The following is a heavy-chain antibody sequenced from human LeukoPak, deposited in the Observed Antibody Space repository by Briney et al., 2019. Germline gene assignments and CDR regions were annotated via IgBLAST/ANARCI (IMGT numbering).Heavy chain of an antibody. V-gene: IGHV3-30*18. CDR3: AKDLGAARPFDY. D-gene: IGHD6-6*01. CDR2: ISYDGSNK. J-gene: IGHJ4*02. CDR1: GFTFSSYG. Sequence: LPGGSLRLSCAASGFTFSSYGMHWVRQAPGKGLEWVAVISYDGSNKYYADSVKGRFTISRDNSKNTLYLQMNSLRAEDTAVYYCAKDLGAARPFDYWGQGTLVTVSS.